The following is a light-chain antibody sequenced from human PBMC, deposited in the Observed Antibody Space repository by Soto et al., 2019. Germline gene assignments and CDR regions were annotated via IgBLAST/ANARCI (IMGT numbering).Light chain of an antibody. CDR3: AAWDDILSGPV. V-gene: IGLV1-47*01. CDR2: RNN. CDR1: SSNIGSNY. J-gene: IGLJ2*01. Sequence: QSVLTQPPSASGTPGQRVTISCSGSSSNIGSNYVYWYQQLPGTAPKLLIYRNNQRPSGVPDRFSGSKSGTSASLAISGLRAEDEAEYYCAAWDDILSGPVFGGGTKLTV.